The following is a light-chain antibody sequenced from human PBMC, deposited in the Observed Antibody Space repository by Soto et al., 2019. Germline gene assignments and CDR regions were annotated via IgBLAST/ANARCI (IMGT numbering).Light chain of an antibody. CDR2: EVS. V-gene: IGKV2-30*02. CDR3: MQGTHWPWT. CDR1: QSLIHSDGNTY. Sequence: DVVMTQSPLSLPVTLGQPASISCRSSQSLIHSDGNTYLSWFQQRPGQSPRRLIYEVSDRDSGVXDXSTGSGSGTEFTLKISRVEAEDVGVYYCMQGTHWPWTFGQGTEVEIK. J-gene: IGKJ1*01.